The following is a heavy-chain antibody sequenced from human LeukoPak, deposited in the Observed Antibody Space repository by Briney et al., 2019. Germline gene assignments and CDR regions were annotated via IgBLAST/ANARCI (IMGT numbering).Heavy chain of an antibody. CDR1: GGSVHSY. J-gene: IGHJ5*02. V-gene: IGHV4-4*07. CDR2: ISGSGTI. D-gene: IGHD3-10*01. CDR3: ARDSGTTGEVKFDP. Sequence: PSETLSLTCTVSGGSVHSYWSWIRQPAGKGLEWIGRISGSGTITYNPALQSRLTISIDTSKNQFSLKLMSVTAADTAVYYCARDSGTTGEVKFDPWGQGTLVTVSS.